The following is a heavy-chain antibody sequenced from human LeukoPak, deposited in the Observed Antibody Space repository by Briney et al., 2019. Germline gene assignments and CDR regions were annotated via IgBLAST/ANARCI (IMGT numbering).Heavy chain of an antibody. CDR1: GFTFSSYA. J-gene: IGHJ4*02. V-gene: IGHV3-23*01. D-gene: IGHD3-22*01. CDR3: AKASDSSGYYYLFDY. Sequence: GGSLRLSCAASGFTFSSYAMSWVRQAPGKGLEWVSAIITSGAITYYADSVKGRFTISRDNSKNTLYLQMSSLRAEDTAVYYCAKASDSSGYYYLFDYWGQGTLVTVSS. CDR2: IITSGAIT.